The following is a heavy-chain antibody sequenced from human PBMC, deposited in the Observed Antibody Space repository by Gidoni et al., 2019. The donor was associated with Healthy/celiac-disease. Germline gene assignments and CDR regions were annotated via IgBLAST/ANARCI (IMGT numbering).Heavy chain of an antibody. CDR2: ISYDGSNK. Sequence: QVQLVESGGGVVQPGRSLRLSYAASGFPFSSYGMHWVRQAPGKGLGWVAVISYDGSNKYYADSVKGRFTISRDNSKNTLYLQMNSLRAEDTAVYYCAKGWLFNYWGQGTLVTVSS. D-gene: IGHD3-22*01. V-gene: IGHV3-30*18. CDR1: GFPFSSYG. J-gene: IGHJ4*02. CDR3: AKGWLFNY.